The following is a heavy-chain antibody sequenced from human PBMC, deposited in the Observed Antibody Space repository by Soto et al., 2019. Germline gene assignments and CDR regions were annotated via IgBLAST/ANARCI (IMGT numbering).Heavy chain of an antibody. D-gene: IGHD3-22*01. CDR1: GFTFNNAW. CDR2: IKSKTDGGTP. J-gene: IGHJ4*01. CDR3: TTDSYSSIIVVRFDY. Sequence: GGSLRLSCAASGFTFNNAWINWVRQAPGKGLEWVGRIKSKTDGGTPDYAAPVKGRFAISRDDSKNMVYLQMNSLKTEGTGIYYCTTDSYSSIIVVRFDYWGHGTLVTVSS. V-gene: IGHV3-15*07.